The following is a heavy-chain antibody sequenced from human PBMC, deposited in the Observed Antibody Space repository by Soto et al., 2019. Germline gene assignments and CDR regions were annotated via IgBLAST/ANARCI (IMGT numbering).Heavy chain of an antibody. Sequence: QVQLVESGGGVVQPGTSLRLSCAASGFIFRTYAMHWVRQAPGKGLEWVATVSYDGRNNFYADSVKGRFTISRDNSEKTLFLHMNSLRPEDTSVYFCARDRFCSGYSCVYYFNYWGRGTPVIVSS. CDR1: GFIFRTYA. CDR2: VSYDGRNN. J-gene: IGHJ4*01. CDR3: ARDRFCSGYSCVYYFNY. D-gene: IGHD3-3*01. V-gene: IGHV3-30-3*01.